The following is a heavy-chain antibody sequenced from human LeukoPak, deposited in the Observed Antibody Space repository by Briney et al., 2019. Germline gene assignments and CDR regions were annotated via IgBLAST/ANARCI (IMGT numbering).Heavy chain of an antibody. CDR1: GYTFTSYG. J-gene: IGHJ6*02. V-gene: IGHV1-18*01. Sequence: ASVKVSCKASGYTFTSYGISWVRQAPGQGLEWMGWISAYNGNTNYAQKLQGRVTMTTDTSTSTAYMELRSLRSDDTAVYYCARTMYGGYWGYYYYGMDVWGQGTTVTVSS. D-gene: IGHD5-12*01. CDR3: ARTMYGGYWGYYYYGMDV. CDR2: ISAYNGNT.